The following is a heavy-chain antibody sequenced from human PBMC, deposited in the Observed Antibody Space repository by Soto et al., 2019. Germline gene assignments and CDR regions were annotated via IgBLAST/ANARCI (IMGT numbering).Heavy chain of an antibody. CDR2: ISWNSGSI. D-gene: IGHD2-2*01. V-gene: IGHV3-9*01. CDR3: AQSLWTYCSSTSCRHDAFDI. Sequence: GGSLRLSCAASGFTFDDYAMHWVRQAPGKGLEWVSGISWNSGSIGYADSVKGRFTISRDNAKNSLYLQMNSLRAEDTALYYCAQSLWTYCSSTSCRHDAFDIWGQGTMVTVSS. J-gene: IGHJ3*02. CDR1: GFTFDDYA.